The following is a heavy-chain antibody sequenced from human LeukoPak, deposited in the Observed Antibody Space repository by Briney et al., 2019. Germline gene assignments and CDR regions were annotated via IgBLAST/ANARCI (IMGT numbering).Heavy chain of an antibody. CDR2: IYYSGTT. D-gene: IGHD1-14*01. Sequence: PSETLSLTCTVSGVSISRSSYYWGWIRQPPGKGLEWIGSIYYSGTTYYNPSLKSRVTISVDTSKNQFSLKLTSVTAADTAVYYCARHWYGGAFDVWGQGSMVTVSS. CDR1: GVSISRSSYY. V-gene: IGHV4-39*01. CDR3: ARHWYGGAFDV. J-gene: IGHJ3*01.